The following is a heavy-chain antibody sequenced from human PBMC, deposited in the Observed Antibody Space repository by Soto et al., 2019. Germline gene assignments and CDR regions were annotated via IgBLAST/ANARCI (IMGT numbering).Heavy chain of an antibody. V-gene: IGHV4-39*01. CDR2: IYYSGST. CDR1: GGSISSSSYY. D-gene: IGHD3-3*01. CDR3: ARQYYEFWSGYLDYYYGMDV. J-gene: IGHJ6*02. Sequence: SETLSLTCTVSGGSISSSSYYWGWIRQPPGKGLEWIGSIYYSGSTYYNPSLKSRVTISVDTSKNQFSLKLSSVTAADTAVYYCARQYYEFWSGYLDYYYGMDVWGQGTTVT.